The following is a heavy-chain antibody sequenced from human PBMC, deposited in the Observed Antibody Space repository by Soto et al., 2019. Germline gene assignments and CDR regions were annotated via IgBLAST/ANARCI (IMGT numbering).Heavy chain of an antibody. CDR1: GITFMSYA. J-gene: IGHJ2*01. CDR2: ISYDGGNK. D-gene: IGHD2-21*02. V-gene: IGHV3-30-3*01. CDR3: ARGAHIVLVTATKGGACYFDS. Sequence: QVQLVESGVVVVQPGRSLRLSCAASGITFMSYAMHWVRQAPGKWLEWVAVISYDGGNKYYAASVTGRFTISRDNSKDELYLRMNSVSAGYTAVYYGARGAHIVLVTATKGGACYFDSWGRGTLVTVA.